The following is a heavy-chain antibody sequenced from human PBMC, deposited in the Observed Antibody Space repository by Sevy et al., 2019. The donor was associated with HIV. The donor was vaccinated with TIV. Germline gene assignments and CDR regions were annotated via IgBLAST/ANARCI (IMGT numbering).Heavy chain of an antibody. CDR1: GFNFRTYS. J-gene: IGHJ4*02. V-gene: IGHV3-21*04. Sequence: GGSLRLSCAASGFNFRTYSMNWVRQAPGKGLEWLSTISDDSRYIYYSDSVKGRFTISRANAKNLLFLQMNNLRVEDTAIYYCARDFTIFGVVSGIDYWGQGNLVTVSS. D-gene: IGHD3-3*01. CDR3: ARDFTIFGVVSGIDY. CDR2: ISDDSRYI.